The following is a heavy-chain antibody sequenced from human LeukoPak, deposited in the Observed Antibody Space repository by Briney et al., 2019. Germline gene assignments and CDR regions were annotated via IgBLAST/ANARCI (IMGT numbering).Heavy chain of an antibody. Sequence: GGSLRLSCAASGFTFSSYAMSWVRQAPGKGLGWVSAISGSGGSTYYADSVKGRFTISRDNSKNTLYLQMKSLRAEDTAVYYCAKGNYDYVWGEFDYWGQGTLVTVSS. CDR1: GFTFSSYA. CDR3: AKGNYDYVWGEFDY. V-gene: IGHV3-23*01. D-gene: IGHD3-16*01. CDR2: ISGSGGST. J-gene: IGHJ4*02.